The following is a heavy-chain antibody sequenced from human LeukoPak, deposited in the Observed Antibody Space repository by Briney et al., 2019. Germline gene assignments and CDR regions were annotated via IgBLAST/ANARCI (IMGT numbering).Heavy chain of an antibody. CDR3: ARDRGYGDYVGAFDI. D-gene: IGHD4-17*01. CDR1: GFTFSSYS. V-gene: IGHV3-48*02. J-gene: IGHJ3*02. CDR2: ISSSSSTI. Sequence: TGGSRRLSCAASGFTFSSYSMNWVRQAPGKGLEWVSHISSSSSTIYYADSVKGRFTISRDNAKNSLYLQMNSLRDEDTAVYYCARDRGYGDYVGAFDIWGQGTMVTVSS.